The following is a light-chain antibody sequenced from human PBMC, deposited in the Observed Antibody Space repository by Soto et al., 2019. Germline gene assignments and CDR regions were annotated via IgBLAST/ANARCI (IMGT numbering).Light chain of an antibody. J-gene: IGLJ2*01. CDR1: SGHSSYA. CDR3: QSWGTGIHVV. CDR2: VNSDGSH. Sequence: QPVLTQSPSASASLGASVTLTCTLSSGHSSYAIAWHQQQPEKGPRFLLKVNSDGSHNKGDGVPDRFSGSSSGAERSLTISSLQSEDEADYYCQSWGTGIHVVFGGGTKLTVL. V-gene: IGLV4-69*01.